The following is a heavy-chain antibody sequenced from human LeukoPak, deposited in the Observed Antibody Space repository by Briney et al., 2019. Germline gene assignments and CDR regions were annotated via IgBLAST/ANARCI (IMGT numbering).Heavy chain of an antibody. V-gene: IGHV3-30*02. CDR2: IRYDGSNK. CDR1: GFSFSSYG. D-gene: IGHD3-22*01. Sequence: GGSLRLSCAASGFSFSSYGMHWVRQAPGKGLEWVAFIRYDGSNKYYADSVKGRFTISRDNSKNTLYLQMNSLRAEDTAVYYCAKDFLTMIVGGVDPWGQGTLVTVSS. J-gene: IGHJ5*02. CDR3: AKDFLTMIVGGVDP.